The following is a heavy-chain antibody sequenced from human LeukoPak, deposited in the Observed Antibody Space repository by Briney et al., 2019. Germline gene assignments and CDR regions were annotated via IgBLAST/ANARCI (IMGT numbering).Heavy chain of an antibody. CDR2: ISGSSTST. CDR1: GFTFSSYA. D-gene: IGHD6-19*01. Sequence: PGGSLRLSCAASGFTFSSYAMAWVRQAPGKGLEWVSTISGSSTSTYYADSVKGRFTISRDNSKNTLYLQMNSLRAEDTAVYYCAKWGSGWPLPPTTFDYWGQGTLVTVSS. CDR3: AKWGSGWPLPPTTFDY. V-gene: IGHV3-23*01. J-gene: IGHJ4*02.